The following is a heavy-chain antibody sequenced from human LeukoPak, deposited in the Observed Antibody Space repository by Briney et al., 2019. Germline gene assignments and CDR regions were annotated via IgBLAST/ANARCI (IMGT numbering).Heavy chain of an antibody. V-gene: IGHV3-7*01. CDR1: GLTFSNYW. D-gene: IGHD1-26*01. J-gene: IGHJ3*02. CDR3: ATTDRRLGSGSYYRAFDI. CDR2: IKQDGSEK. Sequence: GGSLRLSCAASGLTFSNYWMNWVRQAPGEGLEWLANIKQDGSEKHYVDSVKGRFTISRDNANNSLSLQMNSLRAEDTAVYYCATTDRRLGSGSYYRAFDIWGHGTMDTVSS.